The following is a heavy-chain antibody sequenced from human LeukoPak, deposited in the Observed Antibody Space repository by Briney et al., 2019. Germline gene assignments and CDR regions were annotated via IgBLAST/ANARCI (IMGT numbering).Heavy chain of an antibody. D-gene: IGHD2-2*03. V-gene: IGHV3-21*01. CDR2: ISSSSSFI. J-gene: IGHJ6*04. Sequence: PGGALRLSCAASVFTFSSYIMNWVRQAPGKGGQGVSSISSSSSFIYYADSLKGRFTSSRDNAKNSLYLQMNRLRAEDTAVYYCASSYLVDIVVVPAVASDVWGKGTPVTVSS. CDR3: ASSYLVDIVVVPAVASDV. CDR1: VFTFSSYI.